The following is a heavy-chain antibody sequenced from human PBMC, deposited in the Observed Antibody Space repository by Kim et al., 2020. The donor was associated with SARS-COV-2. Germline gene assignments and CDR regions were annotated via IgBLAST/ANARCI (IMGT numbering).Heavy chain of an antibody. D-gene: IGHD2-21*02. J-gene: IGHJ4*02. CDR1: GSTLSTYC. V-gene: IGHV3-74*01. Sequence: GGSLRLSCAASGSTLSTYCMHWVRQAPGKGLEWVSRINSDGSTTNYADSVKGRFTISRDNSKNTLYLQMNSLRVDDTAIYYCSRFAVVTDGDYWGQGTLVTVSS. CDR2: INSDGSTT. CDR3: SRFAVVTDGDY.